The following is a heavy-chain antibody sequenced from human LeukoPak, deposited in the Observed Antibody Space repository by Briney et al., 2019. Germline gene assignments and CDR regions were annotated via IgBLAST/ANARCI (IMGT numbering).Heavy chain of an antibody. J-gene: IGHJ3*02. D-gene: IGHD4-17*01. CDR1: GGSTSSYY. CDR2: IYYSGST. CDR3: ARHEGYGDYEEDAFDI. V-gene: IGHV4-59*08. Sequence: SETLSLTCTVSGGSTSSYYWSWIRQPPGKGLEWIGYIYYSGSTNYNPSLKSRVTISVDTSKNQFSLKLSSVTAADTAVYYCARHEGYGDYEEDAFDIWGQGTMVTVSS.